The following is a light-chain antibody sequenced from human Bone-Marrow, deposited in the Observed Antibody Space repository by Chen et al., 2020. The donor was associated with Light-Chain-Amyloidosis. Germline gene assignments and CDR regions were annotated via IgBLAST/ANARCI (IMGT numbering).Light chain of an antibody. Sequence: DIQVTQSPSSLSASVGDRVTITCWTSQTIANYLNWYQQKPGKAPEVLVYTTSNLRSGVPSRFSGSGYATDFTLTIDGLQPEDFATYYCQQSYNRRPISFGQGTRVDLK. J-gene: IGKJ2*01. CDR1: QTIANY. CDR3: QQSYNRRPIS. CDR2: TTS. V-gene: IGKV1-39*01.